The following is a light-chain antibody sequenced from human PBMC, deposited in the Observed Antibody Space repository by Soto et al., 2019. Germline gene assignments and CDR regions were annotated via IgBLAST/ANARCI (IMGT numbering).Light chain of an antibody. CDR3: QQYRSWPRT. CDR2: GAS. J-gene: IGKJ1*01. CDR1: QNVSSN. Sequence: TQSPATLSVSPGERATLSCRASQNVSSNLAWYQQNPGQAPSLLMYGASTRATDMPGRFSGRGAGAEFTLTISSLQSEDFAVYYWQQYRSWPRTLGQGSKVDIK. V-gene: IGKV3-15*01.